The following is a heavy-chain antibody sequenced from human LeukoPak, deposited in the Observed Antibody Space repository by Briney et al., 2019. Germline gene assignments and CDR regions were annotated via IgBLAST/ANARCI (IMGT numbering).Heavy chain of an antibody. CDR3: ARGILVPYYGSGSYFRY. J-gene: IGHJ4*02. CDR1: GGSFSGYY. V-gene: IGHV4-34*01. CDR2: INHSGST. D-gene: IGHD3-10*01. Sequence: SETLSLTCAVYGGSFSGYYWSWIRQPPGKGLEWIGEINHSGSTNYNPSLKSRVTISVDTSKNQFSLKLSSVTAADTAVYYCARGILVPYYGSGSYFRYCGQGTLVNVSS.